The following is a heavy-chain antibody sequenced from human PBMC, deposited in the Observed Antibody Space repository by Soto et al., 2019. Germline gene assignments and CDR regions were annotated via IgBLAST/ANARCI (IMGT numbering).Heavy chain of an antibody. Sequence: EVQLLESGGGLAQPGGSLRLSCAASGFTFRNYGMAWVRQAQGKGLEWVASISATGGTTYYADSVRGRFSISRNDSKNTFDLQMNSLVAEDTALYYCAKVGIGWSDVFDVWGQGTKVTVSS. CDR1: GFTFRNYG. D-gene: IGHD6-19*01. J-gene: IGHJ3*01. CDR2: ISATGGTT. V-gene: IGHV3-23*01. CDR3: AKVGIGWSDVFDV.